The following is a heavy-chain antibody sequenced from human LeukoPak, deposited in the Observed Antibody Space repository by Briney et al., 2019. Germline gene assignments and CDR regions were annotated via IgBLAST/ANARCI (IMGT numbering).Heavy chain of an antibody. CDR2: TIPIFGTA. Sequence: SVKVSCKASGGTFSSYAISWVRQAPGQGLEWMGGTIPIFGTANYAQKFQGRVTITADESTSTAYMELSSLRSEDTAVYYCARGNWATLYYYYGMDVWGQGTTVTVSS. D-gene: IGHD7-27*01. J-gene: IGHJ6*02. CDR3: ARGNWATLYYYYGMDV. V-gene: IGHV1-69*13. CDR1: GGTFSSYA.